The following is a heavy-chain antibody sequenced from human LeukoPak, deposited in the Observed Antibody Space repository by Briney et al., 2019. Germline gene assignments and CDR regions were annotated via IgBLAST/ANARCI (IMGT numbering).Heavy chain of an antibody. CDR1: GFTFSDPW. V-gene: IGHV3-7*01. D-gene: IGHD3-16*01. J-gene: IGHJ6*02. Sequence: GGSLRLSCAASGFTFSDPWMSWVRQAPGKGLEWVANMNQDGSAKGYVDSVKGRFTISRDNARNSLYLQMSSLRPEDTAVYYCATYTRWVAGDVWGQGTTVTVSS. CDR3: ATYTRWVAGDV. CDR2: MNQDGSAK.